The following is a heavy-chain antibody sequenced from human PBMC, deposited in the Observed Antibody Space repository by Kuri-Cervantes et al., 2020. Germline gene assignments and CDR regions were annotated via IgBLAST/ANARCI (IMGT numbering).Heavy chain of an antibody. CDR2: IYTSGST. CDR1: GGSISSGSYY. CDR3: ARDHRYNWNDGRWFDP. J-gene: IGHJ5*02. D-gene: IGHD1-20*01. V-gene: IGHV4-61*02. Sequence: SETLSLTCTVPGGSISSGSYYWSWIRQPAGKGLEWIGRIYTSGSTNYNPSLKSRVTISVDTSKNQFSLKLNSVTAADTAVYYCARDHRYNWNDGRWFDPWGQGTLVTVSS.